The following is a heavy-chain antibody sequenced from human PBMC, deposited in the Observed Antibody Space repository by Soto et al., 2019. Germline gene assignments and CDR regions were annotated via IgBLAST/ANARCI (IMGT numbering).Heavy chain of an antibody. CDR3: AHRRGRAVAGKGPYWYIDL. Sequence: QITLKESGPTLVKPTQTLTLTCTFSGFSLSTSGVGVGWIRQPPGKALEWLALIYWDDDKCYSPSLKSRLTITQETSKNPVVLTLTNMDTVDTSTYYCAHRRGRAVAGKGPYWYIDLWGRGTLVTVSS. V-gene: IGHV2-5*02. D-gene: IGHD6-19*01. CDR2: IYWDDDK. CDR1: GFSLSTSGVG. J-gene: IGHJ2*01.